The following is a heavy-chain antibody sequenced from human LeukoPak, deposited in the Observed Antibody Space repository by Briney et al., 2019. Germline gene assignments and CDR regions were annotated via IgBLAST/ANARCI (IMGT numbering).Heavy chain of an antibody. CDR2: IISSSSAI. D-gene: IGHD3-22*01. J-gene: IGHJ4*02. CDR3: ARESYFDSSGAFDY. V-gene: IGHV3-48*01. Sequence: GGSLRLSCAASGFTFNTYSMNWVRQAPGKGLEWVSYIISSSSAIYYADSVKGRFTIPRDNAKNSLYLQMNSLRAEDTAVYYCARESYFDSSGAFDYWGQGTLVTVSS. CDR1: GFTFNTYS.